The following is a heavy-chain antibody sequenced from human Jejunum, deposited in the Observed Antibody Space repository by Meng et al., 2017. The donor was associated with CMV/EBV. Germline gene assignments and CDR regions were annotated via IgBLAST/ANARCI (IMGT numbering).Heavy chain of an antibody. CDR2: INQDGTTK. V-gene: IGHV3-7*01. D-gene: IGHD6-13*01. J-gene: IGHJ5*02. CDR3: ATSHAAAGNS. Sequence: LSCAASGFRFTSYWMSWVRQAPGKGLEWVANINQDGTTKYYVDSVKGRFTISRDNAKNSLYLQVNSLTAEDTAVYYCATSHAAAGNSWGQGTLVTVSS. CDR1: GFRFTSYW.